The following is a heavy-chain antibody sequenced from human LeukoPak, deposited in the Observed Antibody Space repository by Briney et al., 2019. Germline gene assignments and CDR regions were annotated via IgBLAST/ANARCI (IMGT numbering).Heavy chain of an antibody. Sequence: SETLSLTCTVSGGSISSSSYYWGWIRQPPGKGLEWIGSIYYSGSTYYNPSLKSRVTISVDTSKNQFSLKLSSVTAADTAVYYCARGLRFLEWLFDYWGQGTLVTVSS. CDR3: ARGLRFLEWLFDY. CDR1: GGSISSSSYY. D-gene: IGHD3-3*01. CDR2: IYYSGST. J-gene: IGHJ4*02. V-gene: IGHV4-39*07.